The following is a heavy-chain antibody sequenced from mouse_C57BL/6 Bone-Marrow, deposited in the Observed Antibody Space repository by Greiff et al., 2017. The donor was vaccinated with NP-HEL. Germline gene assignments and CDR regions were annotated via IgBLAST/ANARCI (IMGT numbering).Heavy chain of an antibody. D-gene: IGHD2-2*01. CDR2: IWSDGST. CDR3: ARHGGYGYDYAMDY. Sequence: QVQLQQSGPGLVAPSQSLSITCTVSGFSLTSYGVHWVRQPPGKGLEWLGVIWSDGSTTYNSALKSRMSISKDNSKSPVFLKMNSLQTDDTAMYYCARHGGYGYDYAMDYWGQGTSVTVSS. CDR1: GFSLTSYG. V-gene: IGHV2-6-1*01. J-gene: IGHJ4*01.